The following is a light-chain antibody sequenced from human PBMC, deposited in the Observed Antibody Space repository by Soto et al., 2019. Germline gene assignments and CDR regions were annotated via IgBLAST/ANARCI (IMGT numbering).Light chain of an antibody. J-gene: IGKJ5*01. CDR3: QQRSNWSPAIT. Sequence: EIVLTQSPATLSLSPGERATLSCRASQSVSSYLAWYQQKPGQAPRLLIYDASNRATGIPARFSGSGSGTDFTLTISSLEPEDFAVYYCQQRSNWSPAITFAQGTRLASK. CDR1: QSVSSY. V-gene: IGKV3-11*01. CDR2: DAS.